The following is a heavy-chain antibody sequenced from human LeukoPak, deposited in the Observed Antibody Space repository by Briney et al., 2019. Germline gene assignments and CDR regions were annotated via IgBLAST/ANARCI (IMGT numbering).Heavy chain of an antibody. CDR1: VGSFSGYY. J-gene: IGHJ6*03. Sequence: PSETLSLTCAVYVGSFSGYYWSWIRQPPGKGLEWIGETDHSGSTNYNPSLKSRVTISVDTSKNQFSLKLTSVTAADTGVYFCARRTKTIFGVVPYYYMDVWGRGTTVTVSS. V-gene: IGHV4-34*01. CDR3: ARRTKTIFGVVPYYYMDV. CDR2: TDHSGST. D-gene: IGHD3-3*01.